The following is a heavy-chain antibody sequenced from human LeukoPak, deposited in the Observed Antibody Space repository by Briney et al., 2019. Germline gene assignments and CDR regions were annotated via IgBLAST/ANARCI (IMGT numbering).Heavy chain of an antibody. J-gene: IGHJ6*03. Sequence: SETLSLTCTVSGGSINSYYWSWIRQPPGKGLEWIGYIYYSGSTYYNPSLKSRVTISLGTSTNQFSLKLSSGTAADTAAYYCARADYSSTWAGDYYYTDVWGKGTTVTVSS. CDR1: GGSINSYY. D-gene: IGHD6-13*01. CDR2: IYYSGST. CDR3: ARADYSSTWAGDYYYTDV. V-gene: IGHV4-59*08.